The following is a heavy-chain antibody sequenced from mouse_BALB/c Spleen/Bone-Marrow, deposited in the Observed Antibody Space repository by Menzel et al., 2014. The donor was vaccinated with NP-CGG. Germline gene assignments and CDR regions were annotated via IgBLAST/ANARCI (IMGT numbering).Heavy chain of an antibody. Sequence: QVQLQQSGAELVRPGTSVKVSYKASGYAFTNYLIEWVKQRPGQGLEWIGVINPGSGATNYNENFKGKATLTADKSSSTPYMQLSSLTSDDSAVYFCARRLTGTLYFDYWGQGTTLTVSS. D-gene: IGHD4-1*01. CDR3: ARRLTGTLYFDY. V-gene: IGHV1-54*03. CDR2: INPGSGAT. J-gene: IGHJ2*01. CDR1: GYAFTNYL.